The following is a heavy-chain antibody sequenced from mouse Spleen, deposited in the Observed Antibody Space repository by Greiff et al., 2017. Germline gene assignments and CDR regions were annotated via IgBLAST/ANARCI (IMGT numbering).Heavy chain of an antibody. CDR1: GFTFSSYA. V-gene: IGHV5-6-5*01. CDR3: ARHEDADYFDY. J-gene: IGHJ2*01. CDR2: ISSGGST. Sequence: EVQVVESGGGLVKPGGSLKLSCAASGFTFSSYAMSWVRQTPEKRLEWVASISSGGSTYYPDSVKGRFTISRDNAKNTLYPQMSSLRSEDTAMYYCARHEDADYFDYWGQGTTLTVSS.